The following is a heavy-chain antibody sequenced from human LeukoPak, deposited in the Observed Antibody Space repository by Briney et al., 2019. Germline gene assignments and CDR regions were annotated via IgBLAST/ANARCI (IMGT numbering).Heavy chain of an antibody. CDR2: INPSGGST. Sequence: ASVKVSCKASGYTFTGYYMHWVRQAPGQGLEWMGIINPSGGSTSYAQKFQGRVTMTRDMSTSTVYMELSSLRSEDTAVYYCARGGYDSSGYYYDDPGYWGQGTLVTVSS. J-gene: IGHJ4*02. CDR3: ARGGYDSSGYYYDDPGY. CDR1: GYTFTGYY. D-gene: IGHD3-22*01. V-gene: IGHV1-46*01.